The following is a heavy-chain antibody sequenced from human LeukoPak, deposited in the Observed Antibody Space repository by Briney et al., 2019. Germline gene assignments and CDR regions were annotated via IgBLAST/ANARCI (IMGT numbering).Heavy chain of an antibody. D-gene: IGHD3-16*01. CDR3: ARGLGIMITFGGVTSFDP. CDR2: IYYSGST. CDR1: GGSISSGGYS. J-gene: IGHJ5*02. V-gene: IGHV4-31*03. Sequence: SETLSLTCTVSGGSISSGGYSWSWIRQHPGKGLEWIGYIYYSGSTYYNPSLKSRVTISVDTSKNQFSLKLSSVTAADTAVYYCARGLGIMITFGGVTSFDPWGQGTLVTVSS.